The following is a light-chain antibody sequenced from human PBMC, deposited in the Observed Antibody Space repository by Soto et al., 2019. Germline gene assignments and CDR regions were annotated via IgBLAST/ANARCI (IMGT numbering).Light chain of an antibody. CDR3: QQYNGYSRA. V-gene: IGKV1-5*03. CDR2: KAS. J-gene: IGKJ1*01. CDR1: QSISSW. Sequence: DIQMTQSPSTLSASVGDRVTITCRASQSISSWLAWYQQKPGKAPKLLIYKASSLERGVPSRFSGSGSGTEFTLTISSLQPDDFAIYYCQQYNGYSRAFGQGTKVDIK.